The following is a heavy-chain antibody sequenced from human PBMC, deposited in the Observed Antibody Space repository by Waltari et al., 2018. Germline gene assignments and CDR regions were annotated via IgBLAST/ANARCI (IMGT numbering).Heavy chain of an antibody. D-gene: IGHD2-15*01. CDR1: GYSCIGSW. V-gene: IGHV5-51*01. CDR3: ARRYCGGGSCPDAFDI. J-gene: IGHJ3*02. CDR2: IYPGDSDT. Sequence: APPVQSGAAVKKPGGSRKLSCKGSGYSCIGSWRGWVRESPGNGLECMGIIYPGDSDTRYSPSFQGQVTISADKSISTAYLQWTSLKASDTAMYYCARRYCGGGSCPDAFDIWGQGTMVTVSS.